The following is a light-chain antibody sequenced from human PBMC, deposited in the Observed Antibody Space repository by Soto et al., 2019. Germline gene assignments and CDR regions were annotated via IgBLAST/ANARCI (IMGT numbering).Light chain of an antibody. CDR3: QHYDTLPLT. Sequence: IQMTQSPSSLCALVGDRVTITCQASQGISNNLNWYQHKPGKAPKLLIYVASNLETGVPSRFSGSGSGTDFTFAISSLQPEDIATYYCQHYDTLPLTFGGGTKVEI. CDR2: VAS. CDR1: QGISNN. J-gene: IGKJ4*01. V-gene: IGKV1-33*01.